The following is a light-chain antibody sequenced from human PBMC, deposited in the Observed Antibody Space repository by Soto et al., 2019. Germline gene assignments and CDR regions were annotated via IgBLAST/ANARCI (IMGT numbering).Light chain of an antibody. J-gene: IGLJ2*01. CDR3: CSPAGTNNVL. CDR1: SSDAGGYNY. Sequence: QSLLTQPRSVSGSPGHSVTISCTGTSSDAGGYNYVSWYQQHPGKAPKLLIYTVNKRPSGVPDRFSGSKSGNTASLTISGLQADDEADYYCCSPAGTNNVLFGGGTKVTVL. CDR2: TVN. V-gene: IGLV2-11*01.